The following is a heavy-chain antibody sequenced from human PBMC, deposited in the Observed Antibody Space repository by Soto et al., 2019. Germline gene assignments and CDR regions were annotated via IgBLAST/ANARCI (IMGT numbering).Heavy chain of an antibody. CDR3: ARDHGYCSGGSCYGYFQH. CDR2: INPNSGGT. Sequence: ASVKVSCKASGYTFTSYYMHWVRQAPGQGLEWMGWINPNSGGTNYAQKFQGWVTMTRDTSISTAYMELSRLRSDDTAVYYCARDHGYCSGGSCYGYFQHWGQGTLVTVSS. V-gene: IGHV1-2*04. CDR1: GYTFTSYY. J-gene: IGHJ1*01. D-gene: IGHD2-15*01.